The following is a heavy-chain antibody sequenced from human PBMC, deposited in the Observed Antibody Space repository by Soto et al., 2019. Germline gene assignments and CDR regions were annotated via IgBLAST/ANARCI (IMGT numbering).Heavy chain of an antibody. Sequence: TADTLSPTCTVSGASISGFYWSWSRKSAGKGLDGIGRIYATGTTDYNPSLKSRVMMSVDTSKKQVSPKFRSVSAGVTAGDCVWRDGTKTLRDWFDPWGQGISVTVSS. J-gene: IGHJ5*02. CDR1: GASISGFY. CDR3: WRDGTKTLRDWFDP. V-gene: IGHV4-4*07. CDR2: IYATGTT. D-gene: IGHD1-1*01.